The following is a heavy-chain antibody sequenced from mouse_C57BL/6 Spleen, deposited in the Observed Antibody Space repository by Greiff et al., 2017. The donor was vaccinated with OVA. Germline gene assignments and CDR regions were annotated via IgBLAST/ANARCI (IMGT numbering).Heavy chain of an antibody. J-gene: IGHJ2*01. CDR2: IYTGDGDT. D-gene: IGHD4-1*01. V-gene: IGHV1-82*01. Sequence: QVQLKESGPELVKPGASVKISCKASGYAFSSSWMNWVKQRPGKGLEWIGRIYTGDGDTNYNGKFKGKATLTADKSSSTAYRQLSSLTAEDSAVYCCARGDWDEGNPSYWGQGTTLTVSS. CDR3: ARGDWDEGNPSY. CDR1: GYAFSSSW.